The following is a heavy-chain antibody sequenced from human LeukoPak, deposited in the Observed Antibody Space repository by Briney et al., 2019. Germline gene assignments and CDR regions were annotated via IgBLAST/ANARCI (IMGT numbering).Heavy chain of an antibody. V-gene: IGHV3-9*02. CDR3: AKADSSSSWINWFDP. CDR1: GFTSDDYA. J-gene: IGHJ5*02. D-gene: IGHD6-13*01. Sequence: PGGSLRLSCAASGFTSDDYAMHWVRRVPGKGLEWVSGISWNGGSIGYADSVKGRFTISRDNAKNSLYLQMNSLRAEDTALYYCAKADSSSSWINWFDPWGQGTLVTVSS. CDR2: ISWNGGSI.